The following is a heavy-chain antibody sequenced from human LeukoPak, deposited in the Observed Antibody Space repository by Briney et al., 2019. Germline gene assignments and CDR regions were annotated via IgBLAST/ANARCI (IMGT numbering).Heavy chain of an antibody. D-gene: IGHD6-13*01. Sequence: ASVKASCKASGYGFTGYYMHWVRQAPGQGLEWMGWINPNSGGTNYAQKYQGRVTMTRDTSISTAYMDLSRLRSDDTAVYYCARDRGSYSSSWYVAFDIWGQGTMVTVSS. CDR3: ARDRGSYSSSWYVAFDI. CDR1: GYGFTGYY. V-gene: IGHV1-2*02. J-gene: IGHJ3*02. CDR2: INPNSGGT.